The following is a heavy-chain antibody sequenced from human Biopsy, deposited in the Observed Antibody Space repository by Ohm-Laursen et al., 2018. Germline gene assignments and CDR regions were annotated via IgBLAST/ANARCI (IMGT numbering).Heavy chain of an antibody. D-gene: IGHD1-1*01. Sequence: SVKVSCKTSGYTFTAYSISWVRQAPGQGLEWMGWISTYNDDTNIAQKFQGRVSMATDTSTRTAYMELSSLRSEDTAVYYCAKRGVERGRPLAYWGQGTLVTVSS. CDR3: AKRGVERGRPLAY. CDR1: GYTFTAYS. V-gene: IGHV1-18*04. CDR2: ISTYNDDT. J-gene: IGHJ4*02.